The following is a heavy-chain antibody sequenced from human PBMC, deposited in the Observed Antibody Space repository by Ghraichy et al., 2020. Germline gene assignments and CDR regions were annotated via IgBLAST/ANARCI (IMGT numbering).Heavy chain of an antibody. CDR3: ARDEGKDYGDPNYYGMDV. V-gene: IGHV4-59*01. CDR2: IYYSGST. CDR1: GGSISSYY. D-gene: IGHD4-17*01. J-gene: IGHJ6*02. Sequence: SETLSLTCTVSGGSISSYYWSWIRQPPGKGLEWIGYIYYSGSTNYNPSLKSRVTISVDTSKNQFSLKLSSVTAADTAVYYCARDEGKDYGDPNYYGMDVWGQGTTVTVSS.